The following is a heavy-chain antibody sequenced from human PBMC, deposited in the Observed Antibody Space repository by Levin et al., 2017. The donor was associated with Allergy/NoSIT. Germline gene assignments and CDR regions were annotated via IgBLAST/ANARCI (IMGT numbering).Heavy chain of an antibody. D-gene: IGHD4-17*01. CDR3: AKGGDYYYFDY. CDR2: ISYDGSNK. V-gene: IGHV3-30*18. J-gene: IGHJ4*02. Sequence: GGSLRLSCAASGFTFSSYGMHWVRQAPGKGLEWVAVISYDGSNKYYADSVKGRFTISRDNSKNTLYLQMNSLRAEDTAVYYCAKGGDYYYFDYWGQGTLVTVSS. CDR1: GFTFSSYG.